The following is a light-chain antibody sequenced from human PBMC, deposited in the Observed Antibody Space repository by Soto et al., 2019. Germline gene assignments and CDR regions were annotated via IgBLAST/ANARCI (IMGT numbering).Light chain of an antibody. CDR2: LGS. V-gene: IGKV2-28*01. Sequence: DIVMTQSPLSLPVTPGEPASISCRSSQSLLHSNGYNYLDWYLQKPGQSPQLLIYLGSNRASGVPDRFSGSGSGTDFTLNISRVEADDVGTDYLMQALQLPLTFGQGTRLEIK. CDR3: MQALQLPLT. CDR1: QSLLHSNGYNY. J-gene: IGKJ5*01.